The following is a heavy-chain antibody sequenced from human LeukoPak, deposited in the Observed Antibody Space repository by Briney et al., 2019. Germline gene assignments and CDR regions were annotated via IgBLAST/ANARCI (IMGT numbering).Heavy chain of an antibody. CDR3: ARSQLWSLDAFDV. D-gene: IGHD1-1*01. Sequence: SGGSLRLSCEASGFTFSRYEVNWVRQAPGKGLEWISYISTGGSPLHYADSVKGRFTISRDSTKNSLYLQMNSLRAEDTAVYYCARSQLWSLDAFDVWGQGTMVTVSS. V-gene: IGHV3-48*03. J-gene: IGHJ3*01. CDR2: ISTGGSPL. CDR1: GFTFSRYE.